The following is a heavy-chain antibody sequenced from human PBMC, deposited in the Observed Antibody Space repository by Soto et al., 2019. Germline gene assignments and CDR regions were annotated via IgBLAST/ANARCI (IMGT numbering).Heavy chain of an antibody. J-gene: IGHJ3*02. Sequence: ASVKVSCKASGYTFTSYYMHWVRQAPGQGLEWMGIINPSGGSTSYAQKFQGRVTMTRDTSTSTVYMELSSLRSEDTAVYYCARELRYYDILTGLDMIAAFDIWGQGTMVTVSS. CDR1: GYTFTSYY. D-gene: IGHD3-9*01. CDR3: ARELRYYDILTGLDMIAAFDI. V-gene: IGHV1-46*01. CDR2: INPSGGST.